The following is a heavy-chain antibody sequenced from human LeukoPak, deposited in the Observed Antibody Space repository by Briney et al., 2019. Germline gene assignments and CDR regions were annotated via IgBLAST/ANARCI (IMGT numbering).Heavy chain of an antibody. D-gene: IGHD4-17*01. CDR1: GFTFSSYS. V-gene: IGHV3-23*01. CDR2: ISGSGGST. CDR3: AKEEFYGDAAVWDY. J-gene: IGHJ4*02. Sequence: GGSLRLSCAASGFTFSSYSMNWVRQAPGKGLEWVSAISGSGGSTYYADSVKGRFTISRDNSKNTLYLQMNSLRAEDTAVYYCAKEEFYGDAAVWDYWGQGTLVTVSS.